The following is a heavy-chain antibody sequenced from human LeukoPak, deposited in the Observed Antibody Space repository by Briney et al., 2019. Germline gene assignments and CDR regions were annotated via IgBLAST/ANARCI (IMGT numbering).Heavy chain of an antibody. CDR1: GGTFSSYA. V-gene: IGHV1-69*06. D-gene: IGHD2-2*01. CDR3: ASGKVRVVPAATGAPFDY. CDR2: IIPIFGTA. Sequence: SVTVSCKASGGTFSSYAISWVRQAPGQGLEWMGGIIPIFGTANYAQKFQGRVTITADKSTSTAYMELSSLRSEDTAVYYCASGKVRVVPAATGAPFDYWGQGTLVTVSS. J-gene: IGHJ4*02.